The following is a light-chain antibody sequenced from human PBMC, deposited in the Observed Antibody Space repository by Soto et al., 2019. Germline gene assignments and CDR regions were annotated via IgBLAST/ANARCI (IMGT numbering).Light chain of an antibody. CDR2: TNN. J-gene: IGLJ1*01. Sequence: QSVLTQPPSASGSPGQRVIVSCSGRTSDIGTNAVNWFQHLPGTAPKLLIYTNNQRPSGVPDRFSGSKSGTSASLAISGLQSEDEADYYCATWHDSFYVFGTGTKLTVL. CDR3: ATWHDSFYV. V-gene: IGLV1-44*01. CDR1: TSDIGTNA.